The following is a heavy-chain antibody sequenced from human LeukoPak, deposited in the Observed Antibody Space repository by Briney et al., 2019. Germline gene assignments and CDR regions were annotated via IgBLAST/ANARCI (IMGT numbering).Heavy chain of an antibody. Sequence: SETLSLTCTVSGGSIIRASSYWGWIRQPPGKGLEWIGSIYYSGSTYYNPSLKSRVTISIDTSKNLFSLKLNSVTAADTAVYYCSRRDCSPTDCFDWYFDLWGRGTLLTVSS. J-gene: IGHJ2*01. CDR2: IYYSGST. V-gene: IGHV4-39*01. CDR3: SRRDCSPTDCFDWYFDL. D-gene: IGHD2-21*02. CDR1: GGSIIRASSY.